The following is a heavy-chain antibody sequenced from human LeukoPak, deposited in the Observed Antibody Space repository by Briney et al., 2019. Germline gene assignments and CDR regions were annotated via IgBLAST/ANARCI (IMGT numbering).Heavy chain of an antibody. V-gene: IGHV3-9*01. CDR2: ISWNSGII. J-gene: IGHJ4*02. CDR1: GFTFDDYG. D-gene: IGHD5-18*01. CDR3: TKDSVAMVTTSDY. Sequence: PGGSLRLSCAASGFTFDDYGMTWVRQAPGKGLEWVSGISWNSGIIGYADSVKGRFTTSRDNAKNSLYLQMNSLRPEDTALYYCTKDSVAMVTTSDYWGQGTLVTVSS.